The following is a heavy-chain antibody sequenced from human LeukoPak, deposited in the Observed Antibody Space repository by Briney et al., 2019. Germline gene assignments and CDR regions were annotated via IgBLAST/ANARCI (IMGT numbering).Heavy chain of an antibody. CDR1: GGSISDRSYY. CDR2: DDYSGAT. V-gene: IGHV4-39*07. Sequence: SETLSLTCTVSGGSISDRSYYWAWLRQPPGTGLEWIGSDDYSGATYYNPSLKSRVTISVDTSKNQFSLKLSSVTAADTAVYYCARGTRGSDSSFDFWGQGTLVTVSS. D-gene: IGHD1-1*01. J-gene: IGHJ4*02. CDR3: ARGTRGSDSSFDF.